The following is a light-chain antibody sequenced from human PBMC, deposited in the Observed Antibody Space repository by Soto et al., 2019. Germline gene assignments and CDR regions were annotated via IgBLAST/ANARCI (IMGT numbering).Light chain of an antibody. CDR3: TSSTSSSTVV. CDR2: EVS. V-gene: IGLV2-14*01. CDR1: SSDVGGYNY. J-gene: IGLJ2*01. Sequence: QSVLTQPASVSGSPGQSITISCTGTSSDVGGYNYVSWYQHHPGKAPKLLIYEVSNRPSGVSNRFSGSKSGNTASLTISGLQAEDEADYYCTSSTSSSTVVFGGGTKLTVL.